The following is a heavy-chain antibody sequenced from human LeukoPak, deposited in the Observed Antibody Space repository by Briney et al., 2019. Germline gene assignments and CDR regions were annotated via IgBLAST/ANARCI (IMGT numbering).Heavy chain of an antibody. CDR3: ARAGFRLRFDY. V-gene: IGHV3-74*01. CDR1: GFTFSTYS. D-gene: IGHD4-17*01. Sequence: QPGGSLRLSCVASGFTFSTYSMNWVRQAPGKGLVWVSRIYTDGSTAHYADSVKGRFTVSRDNAKNTLYLQMNSLRAEDTAVYYCARAGFRLRFDYWGQGTLVTVSS. J-gene: IGHJ4*02. CDR2: IYTDGSTA.